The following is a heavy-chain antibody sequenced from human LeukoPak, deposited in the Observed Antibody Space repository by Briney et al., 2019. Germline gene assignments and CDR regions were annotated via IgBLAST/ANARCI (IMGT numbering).Heavy chain of an antibody. J-gene: IGHJ5*02. CDR1: GFTFDDYG. D-gene: IGHD2-2*01. CDR2: TNWNGGST. Sequence: PGGSLRLSCAASGFTFDDYGMSWVRQAPGKGLEWVSGTNWNGGSTGYADSVKGRFTISRDNAKNSLYLQMNSLRAEDTALYHCARDLGYCSSTSCLNWFDPWGQGTLVTVSS. CDR3: ARDLGYCSSTSCLNWFDP. V-gene: IGHV3-20*01.